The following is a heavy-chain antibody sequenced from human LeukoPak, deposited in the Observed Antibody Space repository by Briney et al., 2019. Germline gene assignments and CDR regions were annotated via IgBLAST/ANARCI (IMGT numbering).Heavy chain of an antibody. CDR3: AKYYYGSGSYYPPFSWFDP. J-gene: IGHJ5*02. Sequence: GGSLRLSCAASGFTFSSYAMSWVRQAPGKGLEWVSAISGSGGSTYYADSVKGRFTISRDNSKNTLYLQMNSLRAEDTAVYYCAKYYYGSGSYYPPFSWFDPWGQGTLVTVSS. CDR2: ISGSGGST. V-gene: IGHV3-23*01. CDR1: GFTFSSYA. D-gene: IGHD3-10*01.